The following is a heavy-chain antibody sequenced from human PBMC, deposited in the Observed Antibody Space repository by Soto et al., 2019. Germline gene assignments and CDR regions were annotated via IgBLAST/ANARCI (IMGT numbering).Heavy chain of an antibody. V-gene: IGHV2-5*02. D-gene: IGHD6-13*01. Sequence: SGPTLVNPTQTLTLTCTFSGFSLSTSGVGVGWIRQPPGKALEWLALIYWDDDKRYSPSLKSRLTITKDTSKNQVVLTMTNMDPVDTATYYCAHRLWGSSSWPYNWFDPWGQGTLVTVSS. J-gene: IGHJ5*02. CDR2: IYWDDDK. CDR3: AHRLWGSSSWPYNWFDP. CDR1: GFSLSTSGVG.